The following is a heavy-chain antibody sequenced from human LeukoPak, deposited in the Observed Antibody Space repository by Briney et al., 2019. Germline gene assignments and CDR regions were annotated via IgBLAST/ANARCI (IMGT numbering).Heavy chain of an antibody. CDR1: GFTFSNAW. D-gene: IGHD4-11*01. J-gene: IGHJ4*02. CDR3: TTGGNDYSNWVDY. Sequence: GGSLRLSCAASGFTFSNAWMSWVRQAPGKGLEWVGRIKSKTDGGTTDYAAPVKGRFTISRDDSKNTLYLQMNSLKTEDTAVYYCTTGGNDYSNWVDYWGQGTLVAVSS. V-gene: IGHV3-15*01. CDR2: IKSKTDGGTT.